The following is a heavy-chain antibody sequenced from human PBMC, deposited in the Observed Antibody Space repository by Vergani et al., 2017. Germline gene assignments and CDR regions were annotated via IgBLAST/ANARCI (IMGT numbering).Heavy chain of an antibody. CDR3: ARGGYSSSSLIGYYYYMDV. V-gene: IGHV1-69*01. Sequence: QVQLVQSGAEVKKPGSSVKVSCKASGGTFSSYAISWVRQAPGQGLEWMGGIIHIFGTANYAQKFQGRVTMTADESTSTAYMELSSLRSEDTAVYYCARGGYSSSSLIGYYYYMDVWGKGTTVTVSS. CDR1: GGTFSSYA. CDR2: IIHIFGTA. J-gene: IGHJ6*03. D-gene: IGHD6-6*01.